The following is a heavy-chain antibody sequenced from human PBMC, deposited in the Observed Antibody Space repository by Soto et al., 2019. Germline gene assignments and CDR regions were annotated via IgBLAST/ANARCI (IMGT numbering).Heavy chain of an antibody. CDR1: GFTFSSYA. CDR3: AKDVRVGATKFDY. V-gene: IGHV3-23*01. J-gene: IGHJ4*02. D-gene: IGHD1-26*01. Sequence: GGSLRLSCAGSGFTFSSYAMSWVRQAPGKGLDWVSGISNSGGSTYYADSVKGRFTISRDNSKNTLYMQMNSLRAEDTAVYYCAKDVRVGATKFDYWGQGTLVTVSS. CDR2: ISNSGGST.